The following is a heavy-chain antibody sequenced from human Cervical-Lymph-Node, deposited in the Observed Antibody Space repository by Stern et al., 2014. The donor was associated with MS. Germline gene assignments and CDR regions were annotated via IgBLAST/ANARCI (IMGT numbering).Heavy chain of an antibody. CDR1: GFPSNDYS. J-gene: IGHJ4*02. D-gene: IGHD4-17*01. V-gene: IGHV3-9*02. CDR3: AKTTVTTRPFEY. Sequence: VQLVQSGGGLVQPGTSLRLSCAASGFPSNDYSMHWVRQAPGKGLEWVSGISWDSGSTGYAASVKGRFAISRDNAKNSLFLHMNSLRPDDTAFYYCAKTTVTTRPFEYWGQGILVTVSS. CDR2: ISWDSGST.